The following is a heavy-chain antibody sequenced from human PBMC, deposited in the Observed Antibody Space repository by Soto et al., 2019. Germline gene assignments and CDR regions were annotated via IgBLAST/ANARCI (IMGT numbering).Heavy chain of an antibody. J-gene: IGHJ5*02. CDR1: GFTFSSYA. Sequence: GGSLRLSCAASGFTFSSYAMHWVRQAPGKGLEWVAVISYDGSNKYYADSVKGRFTISRDNSKNTLYLQMNSLRAEDTAVYYCARDGPTLNWNYDWFDPWGQGTLVTVSS. V-gene: IGHV3-30-3*01. CDR3: ARDGPTLNWNYDWFDP. D-gene: IGHD1-7*01. CDR2: ISYDGSNK.